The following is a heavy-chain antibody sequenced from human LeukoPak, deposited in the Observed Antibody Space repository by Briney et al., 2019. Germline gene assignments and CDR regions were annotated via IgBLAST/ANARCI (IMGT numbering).Heavy chain of an antibody. CDR2: INHSGST. CDR3: ARGLRGRKQQLGYYYYMDV. Sequence: SETLSLTCAVYGGSFSGYYWSWIRQPPGKGLEWIGEINHSGSTNYNPSLKSRVTISVDTSKNQFSLKLSSVTAADTAVYYCARGLRGRKQQLGYYYYMDVWGKGTTVTASS. J-gene: IGHJ6*03. V-gene: IGHV4-34*01. CDR1: GGSFSGYY. D-gene: IGHD6-13*01.